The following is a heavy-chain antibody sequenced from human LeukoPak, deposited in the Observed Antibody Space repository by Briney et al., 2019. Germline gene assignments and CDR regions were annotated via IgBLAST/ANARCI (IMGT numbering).Heavy chain of an antibody. Sequence: SETLSLTCTVSGGSISSYYWSWIRQPPGKGLEWIGYIYYSGGTNYNPSLKRRVTISVDTSKNQFSLELSSVTAADTAVYYCARGNWNYYDSSGYYAASWFDPWGQGTLVTVSS. V-gene: IGHV4-59*01. CDR2: IYYSGGT. J-gene: IGHJ5*02. D-gene: IGHD3-22*01. CDR3: ARGNWNYYDSSGYYAASWFDP. CDR1: GGSISSYY.